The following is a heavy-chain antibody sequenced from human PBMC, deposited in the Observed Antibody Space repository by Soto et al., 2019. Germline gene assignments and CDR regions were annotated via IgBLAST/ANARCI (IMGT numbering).Heavy chain of an antibody. CDR2: IYYSGST. V-gene: IGHV4-31*03. CDR1: GGSISSGGYY. Sequence: QVQLQESGPGLVKPSQTLSLTCTVSGGSISSGGYYWSWIRQHPGKGLEWIGYIYYSGSTYYNPSLKSRVTISVDTSKNQFSLKLSSVTAADTAVYYCARVVHTRYDFWSGYYFDYWGQGTLVTVSS. J-gene: IGHJ4*02. D-gene: IGHD3-3*01. CDR3: ARVVHTRYDFWSGYYFDY.